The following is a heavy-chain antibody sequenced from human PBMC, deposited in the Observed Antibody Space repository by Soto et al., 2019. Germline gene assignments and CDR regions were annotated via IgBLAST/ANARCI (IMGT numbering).Heavy chain of an antibody. D-gene: IGHD4-4*01. Sequence: GESLKISCKGSGYSFTSYWIGWVRQMPGKGLEWMGIIYPGDSDTRYSPSFQGQVTISADKSISTAYLQWSSLKASDTSMYYCASQNELYSNYGGIDYGMDVWGQGTTVTVSS. V-gene: IGHV5-51*01. CDR1: GYSFTSYW. CDR3: ASQNELYSNYGGIDYGMDV. J-gene: IGHJ6*02. CDR2: IYPGDSDT.